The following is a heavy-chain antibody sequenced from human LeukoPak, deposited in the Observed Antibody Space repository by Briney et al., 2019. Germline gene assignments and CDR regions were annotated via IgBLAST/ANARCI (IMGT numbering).Heavy chain of an antibody. J-gene: IGHJ4*02. D-gene: IGHD3-22*01. CDR2: IYYSGST. CDR1: GDSVSNGNYY. Sequence: SETLSLTCTVSGDSVSNGNYYWSWIRQPPGKGLEWIGYIYYSGSTNYNPSLKSRVTISVDTSKNQFSLKLSSVTAADTAVYYCARAPDSSGYPDYWGQGTLVTVSS. V-gene: IGHV4-61*01. CDR3: ARAPDSSGYPDY.